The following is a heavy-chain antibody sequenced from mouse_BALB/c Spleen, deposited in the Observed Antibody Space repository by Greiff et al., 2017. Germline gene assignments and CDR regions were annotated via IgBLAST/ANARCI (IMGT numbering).Heavy chain of an antibody. CDR1: GFTFSSFG. Sequence: EVQLVESGGGLVQPGGSRKLSCAASGFTFSSFGMHWVRQAPEKGLEWVAYISSGSSTIYYADTVKGRFTISRDNPKNTLFLQMTSLRSEDTAMYYCARSTMSTVDYWGQGTTRTVSS. CDR2: ISSGSSTI. D-gene: IGHD2-4*01. CDR3: ARSTMSTVDY. V-gene: IGHV5-17*02. J-gene: IGHJ2*01.